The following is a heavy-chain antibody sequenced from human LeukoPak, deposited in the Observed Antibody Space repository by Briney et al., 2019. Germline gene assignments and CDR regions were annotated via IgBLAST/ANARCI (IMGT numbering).Heavy chain of an antibody. CDR2: IRYDGSNK. CDR3: AKDFGQRGYSGYDLGYYFDY. D-gene: IGHD5-12*01. CDR1: GFTFSSYD. V-gene: IGHV3-30*02. Sequence: PGGSLRLSCAASGFTFSSYDMHWVRQAPGKGLEWVAFIRYDGSNKYYADSVKGRFTISRDNSKNTLYLQMNSLRAEDTAVYYCAKDFGQRGYSGYDLGYYFDYWGQGTLVTVSS. J-gene: IGHJ4*02.